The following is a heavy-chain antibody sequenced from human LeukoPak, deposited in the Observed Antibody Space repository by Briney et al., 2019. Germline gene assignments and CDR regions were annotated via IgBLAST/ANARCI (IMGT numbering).Heavy chain of an antibody. J-gene: IGHJ4*02. CDR3: ATYSSWYDY. CDR1: GYTFTNYA. CDR2: IIPIFGTA. D-gene: IGHD6-13*01. Sequence: GASVKVSCKASGYTFTNYAISWVRQAPGQGLEWMGGIIPIFGTANYAQKFQGRVTITADESTSTAYMELSSLRSEDTAVYYCATYSSWYDYWGQGTLVTVSS. V-gene: IGHV1-69*13.